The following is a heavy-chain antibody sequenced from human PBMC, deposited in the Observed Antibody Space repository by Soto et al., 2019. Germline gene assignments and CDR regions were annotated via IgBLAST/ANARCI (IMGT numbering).Heavy chain of an antibody. CDR2: IYYSGGT. CDR3: KREQSDDNYFDP. V-gene: IGHV4-61*08. J-gene: IGHJ5*02. Sequence: SETLSLTCTVSGAALSSGGYFYTWVRQPPGKGLEWLGYIYYSGGTNCNPSLKSRVTISLDKSKSQFSLRLISVTAADTAVYYCKREQSDDNYFDPWGQGTLVTVSS. D-gene: IGHD6-19*01. CDR1: GAALSSGGYF.